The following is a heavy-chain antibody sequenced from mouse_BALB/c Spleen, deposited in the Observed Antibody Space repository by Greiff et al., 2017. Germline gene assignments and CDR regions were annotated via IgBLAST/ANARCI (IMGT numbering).Heavy chain of an antibody. J-gene: IGHJ2*01. Sequence: QVQLQQPGAELVRPGASVKLSCKASGYTFTSYWINWVKQRPGQGLEWIGNIYPSDSYTNYNQKFKDKATLTVDKSSSTAYMQLSSPTSEDSAVYYCTRNDYPLFDYWGQGTTLTVSS. D-gene: IGHD2-4*01. CDR3: TRNDYPLFDY. CDR2: IYPSDSYT. V-gene: IGHV1-69*02. CDR1: GYTFTSYW.